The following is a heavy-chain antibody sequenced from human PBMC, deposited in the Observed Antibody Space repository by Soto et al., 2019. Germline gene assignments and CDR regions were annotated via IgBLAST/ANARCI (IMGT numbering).Heavy chain of an antibody. CDR3: ARXINAPNGVLGPLYYFDY. CDR1: GFTFSSYW. CDR2: IKQDGSEK. V-gene: IGHV3-7*03. J-gene: IGHJ4*02. Sequence: GGSLRLSCAASGFTFSSYWMSWVRQAPGKGLEWVANIKQDGSEKYYVDSVKGRFTISRDNAKNSLYLQMNSLRAEDTAVYYCARXINAPNGVLGPLYYFDYWGQGTLVTVSS. D-gene: IGHD1-1*01.